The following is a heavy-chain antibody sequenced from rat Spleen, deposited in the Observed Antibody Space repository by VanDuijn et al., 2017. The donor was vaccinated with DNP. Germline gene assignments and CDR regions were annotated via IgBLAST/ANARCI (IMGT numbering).Heavy chain of an antibody. V-gene: IGHV3-3*01. D-gene: IGHD3-4*01. CDR1: GYSITSSYR. CDR3: ARSEPHY. CDR2: VNSAGST. Sequence: EVQLQESGPGLVKTSQSLSLTCSVTGYSITSSYRWNWIRKFPGNKLEWMGSVNSAGSTNYNPSLKSRISITRDISKNQLFLQFNSVTTEDTATYYCARSEPHYWGQGVMVTVSS. J-gene: IGHJ2*01.